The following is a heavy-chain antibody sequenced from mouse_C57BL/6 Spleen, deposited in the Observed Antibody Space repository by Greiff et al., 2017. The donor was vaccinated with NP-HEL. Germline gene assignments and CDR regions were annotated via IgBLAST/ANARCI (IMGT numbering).Heavy chain of an antibody. CDR1: GYTFTDYY. J-gene: IGHJ4*01. V-gene: IGHV1-76*01. CDR2: IYPGSGNT. CDR3: ASVIYTYAMDY. Sequence: QVQLQQSGAELVRPGASVKLSCKASGYTFTDYYINWVKQRPGQGLEWIARIYPGSGNTYYNEKFKGKATLTAEKSSSTAYMQLSSLTSEDSAVYFCASVIYTYAMDYWGQGTSVTVSS. D-gene: IGHD2-1*01.